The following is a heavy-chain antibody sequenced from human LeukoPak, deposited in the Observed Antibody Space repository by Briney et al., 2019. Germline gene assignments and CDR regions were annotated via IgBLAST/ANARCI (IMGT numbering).Heavy chain of an antibody. V-gene: IGHV3-21*01. CDR1: GFTFSNAW. CDR3: AREAWGSSWYALDY. J-gene: IGHJ4*02. CDR2: ISSSSSYI. D-gene: IGHD6-13*01. Sequence: GGSLRLSCAASGFTFSNAWMSWVRQAPGKGLEWVSSISSSSSYIYYADSVKGRFTISRDNAKNSLYLQMNSLRAEDTAVYYCAREAWGSSWYALDYWGQGTLVTVSS.